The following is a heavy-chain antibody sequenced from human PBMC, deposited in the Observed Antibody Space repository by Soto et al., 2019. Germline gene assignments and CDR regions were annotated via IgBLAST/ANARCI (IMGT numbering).Heavy chain of an antibody. CDR3: ARKDKSGYFNWFDP. CDR1: GYRFTSYW. CDR2: IFPSDSDT. V-gene: IGHV5-51*01. J-gene: IGHJ5*02. D-gene: IGHD3-22*01. Sequence: VESLRISCRTSGYRFTSYWIAWVLQMPGKGLEWMGIIFPSDSDTRYSPSFQGQVTISADRSTSTVFLQWASLKASDTAVYFCARKDKSGYFNWFDPWGQGTMVTVSS.